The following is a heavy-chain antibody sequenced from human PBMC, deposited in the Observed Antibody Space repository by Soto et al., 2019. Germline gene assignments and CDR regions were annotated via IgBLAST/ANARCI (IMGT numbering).Heavy chain of an antibody. Sequence: EVQLVQSGSVVIHPGGSLRLSCAASGFTFDDYMMHWVRQAPGKGLEWVSLITWDGRTAYYTGSVRGRFTISRDNSENCLYLHMDGLTPEDTALYYSGKDGGTGAIDHWGQGTLVSVSS. CDR1: GFTFDDYM. CDR3: GKDGGTGAIDH. V-gene: IGHV3-43*01. J-gene: IGHJ4*02. D-gene: IGHD1-26*01. CDR2: ITWDGRTA.